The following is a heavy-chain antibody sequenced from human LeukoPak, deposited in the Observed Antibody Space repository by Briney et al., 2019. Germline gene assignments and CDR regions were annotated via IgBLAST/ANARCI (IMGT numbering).Heavy chain of an antibody. CDR1: GGSISSSNW. D-gene: IGHD6-13*01. J-gene: IGHJ4*02. CDR2: IYHSGST. CDR3: ASLSPGIAAAGRYYFDY. V-gene: IGHV4-4*02. Sequence: SETLSLTCAVSGGSISSSNWWSWVRQPPGKGLEWIGEIYHSGSTNYNPSLKSRVTISVDKSKNQFSLKLSSVTAADTAVYYCASLSPGIAAAGRYYFDYWGQGTLVTASS.